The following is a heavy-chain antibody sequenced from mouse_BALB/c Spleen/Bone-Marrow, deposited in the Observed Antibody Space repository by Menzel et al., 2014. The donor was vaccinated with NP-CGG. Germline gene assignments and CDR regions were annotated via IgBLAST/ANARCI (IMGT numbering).Heavy chain of an antibody. V-gene: IGHV1S127*01. Sequence: QVQLKESGAELVKPGASVKMSCKASGYTFTSYWMHWVKQRPGQGLEWIGVIDPSDSYTSYNQKFKGKATLTVDTSSSTAYMQLSSLTSEDSAVYYCTRGDYDWYFDVWGAGTTVTVYS. CDR1: GYTFTSYW. J-gene: IGHJ1*01. CDR2: IDPSDSYT. CDR3: TRGDYDWYFDV. D-gene: IGHD2-4*01.